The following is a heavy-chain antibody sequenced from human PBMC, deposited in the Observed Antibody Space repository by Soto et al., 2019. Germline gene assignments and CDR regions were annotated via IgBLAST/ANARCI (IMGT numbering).Heavy chain of an antibody. D-gene: IGHD2-15*01. V-gene: IGHV1-69*06. J-gene: IGHJ6*01. CDR1: GGTFRSYA. CDR2: IIPIFGTA. CDR3: AVRGSQKPGYYSYGMDV. Sequence: QVQLVQSGAEVKKPGSSVKVSCKASGGTFRSYAISWVRQAPGQGLEWMGGIIPIFGTANYAQQLPGRVTINADKYTSTAYMELSSLGSEDTAGYYCAVRGSQKPGYYSYGMDVWGQGTTVTVSS.